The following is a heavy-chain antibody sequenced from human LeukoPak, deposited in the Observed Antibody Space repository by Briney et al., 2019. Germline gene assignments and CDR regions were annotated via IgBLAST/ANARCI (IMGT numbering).Heavy chain of an antibody. CDR2: IIPIFGTA. Sequence: SVKVSCKASGGTFSSYAISWVRQAPGQGLEWMGGIIPIFGTANYAQKFRGRVTITADESTSTAYMELSSLRSEDTAVYYCARLMHYDSSGYPAYYFDYWGQGTLVTVSS. CDR3: ARLMHYDSSGYPAYYFDY. V-gene: IGHV1-69*13. CDR1: GGTFSSYA. D-gene: IGHD3-22*01. J-gene: IGHJ4*02.